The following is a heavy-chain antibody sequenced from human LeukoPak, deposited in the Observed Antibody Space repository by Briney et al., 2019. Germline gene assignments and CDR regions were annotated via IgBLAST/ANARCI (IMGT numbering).Heavy chain of an antibody. Sequence: GGSLRLSCAVSGITVSTNHVSWVRQAPGKGLEWLSVNYSGGTTYYADSVKGRFTISRDNSKNTLSHQMNSLRAEDTAVYYCARVEYGRGDYWGQGTLVTVSS. V-gene: IGHV3-66*01. CDR3: ARVEYGRGDY. D-gene: IGHD4/OR15-4a*01. J-gene: IGHJ4*02. CDR1: GITVSTNH. CDR2: NYSGGTT.